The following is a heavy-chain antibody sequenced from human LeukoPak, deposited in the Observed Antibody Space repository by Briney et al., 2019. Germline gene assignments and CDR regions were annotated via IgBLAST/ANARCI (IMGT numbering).Heavy chain of an antibody. D-gene: IGHD2-15*01. Sequence: ASVKGSCRASGNTFTGYDMHWVRQAPGQGLEWMGWINPNSGGTNYAQKFQGRVTMTRDTSISSAYMELSRLRSDDTAVYYCARRPQYCRGGACYDWGQGTLVTVSS. CDR2: INPNSGGT. CDR3: ARRPQYCRGGACYD. J-gene: IGHJ4*02. CDR1: GNTFTGYD. V-gene: IGHV1-2*02.